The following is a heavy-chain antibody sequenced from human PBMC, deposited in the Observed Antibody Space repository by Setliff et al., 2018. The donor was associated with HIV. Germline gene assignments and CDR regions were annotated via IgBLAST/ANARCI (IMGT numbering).Heavy chain of an antibody. V-gene: IGHV4-34*01. Sequence: SETLSLTCAVYGGSFSGYYWSWIRQPPGKGLEWIGEINHSGSTNYNSSLKSRVTISVDTSKNQFSLKLTSVTAADTAVYYCAKLDGDGLRPNYYFDYWGQGTLVTVSS. D-gene: IGHD4-17*01. CDR3: AKLDGDGLRPNYYFDY. CDR1: GGSFSGYY. CDR2: INHSGST. J-gene: IGHJ4*02.